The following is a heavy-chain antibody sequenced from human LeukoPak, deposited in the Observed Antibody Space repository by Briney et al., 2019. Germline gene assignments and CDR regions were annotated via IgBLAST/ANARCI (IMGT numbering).Heavy chain of an antibody. V-gene: IGHV3-30-3*01. D-gene: IGHD1-26*01. CDR2: MSYGGTYK. J-gene: IGHJ3*02. CDR3: AREAYRWELLTSYDAFDI. CDR1: GFTFSSYA. Sequence: PGGSLRLSCAASGFTFSSYAMHWVRQAPGKGLGWVAVMSYGGTYKYYADSVKGRFTISRDNSKNTLYLQMNSLRAEDTAVYYCAREAYRWELLTSYDAFDIWGQGTVVTVSS.